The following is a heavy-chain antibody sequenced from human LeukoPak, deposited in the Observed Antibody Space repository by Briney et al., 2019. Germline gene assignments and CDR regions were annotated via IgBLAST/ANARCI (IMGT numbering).Heavy chain of an antibody. CDR3: ARGPLWYSSSSDLTDY. Sequence: SETLSLTCAVYGGSFSGYYWSWIRQPPGKGLEWIGEINHSGSTNYNPSLKSQVTISVDTSKNQFSLKLSSVTAADTAVYYCARGPLWYSSSSDLTDYWGQGTLVTVSS. J-gene: IGHJ4*02. CDR1: GGSFSGYY. D-gene: IGHD6-6*01. CDR2: INHSGST. V-gene: IGHV4-34*01.